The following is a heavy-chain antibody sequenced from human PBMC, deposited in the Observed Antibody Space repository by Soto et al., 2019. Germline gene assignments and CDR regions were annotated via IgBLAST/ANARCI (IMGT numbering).Heavy chain of an antibody. D-gene: IGHD6-6*01. CDR2: IYWDDDK. CDR1: GFSLSTSDVG. Sequence: QITLKESGPTLVKPTQTLTLTCTFSGFSLSTSDVGVGWIRQPPGKALEWLALIYWDDDKRYSPSLKSRLTITKDTFKNQVVLTVMNMDPVDTATYYCAHSKYSRSSFEYWGQGTLVTVSS. J-gene: IGHJ4*02. V-gene: IGHV2-5*02. CDR3: AHSKYSRSSFEY.